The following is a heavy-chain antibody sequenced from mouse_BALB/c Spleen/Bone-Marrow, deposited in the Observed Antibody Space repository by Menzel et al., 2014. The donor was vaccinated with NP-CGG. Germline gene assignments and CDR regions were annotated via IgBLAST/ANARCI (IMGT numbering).Heavy chain of an antibody. D-gene: IGHD2-4*01. Sequence: QVQLKESGAEPVRPGVSVKISCKGSGYTFTDYAMHWVKQSHAKSLEWIGVISTYYGDASYNQKFKGKATMTVDKSSSTAYMELARLTSEDSAIYYSARDYDYGFAYWGQGTLVTVSA. CDR3: ARDYDYGFAY. J-gene: IGHJ3*01. V-gene: IGHV1S137*01. CDR2: ISTYYGDA. CDR1: GYTFTDYA.